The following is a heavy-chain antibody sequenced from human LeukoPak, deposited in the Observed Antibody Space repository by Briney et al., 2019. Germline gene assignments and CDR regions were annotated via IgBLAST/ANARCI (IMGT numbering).Heavy chain of an antibody. Sequence: SETLSLTCAVYGGSFSSYYWSWIRQPPGKGLEWIGEINHSGSTNYNPSLKSRVTISVDTSKNQFSLKLSSVAAADTAVYYCARRRRYGYYYYYYMDVWGKGTTVTISS. CDR3: ARRRRYGYYYYYYMDV. CDR1: GGSFSSYY. J-gene: IGHJ6*03. CDR2: INHSGST. V-gene: IGHV4-34*01. D-gene: IGHD1-1*01.